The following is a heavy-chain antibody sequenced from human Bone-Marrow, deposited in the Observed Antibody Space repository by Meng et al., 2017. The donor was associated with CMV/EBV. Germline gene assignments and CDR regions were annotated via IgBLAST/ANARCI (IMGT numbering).Heavy chain of an antibody. CDR3: ARDNGGGTTLDS. D-gene: IGHD1-7*01. Sequence: CKASGYTFTNYLIHWVRQAPGQRLEWMGWINAGNGNTKYSQNFQGRVTITRDTSATTAYMGLSSLRSEDTAVYYCARDNGGGTTLDSWGQGTLVTVSS. CDR1: GYTFTNYL. CDR2: INAGNGNT. J-gene: IGHJ4*02. V-gene: IGHV1-3*01.